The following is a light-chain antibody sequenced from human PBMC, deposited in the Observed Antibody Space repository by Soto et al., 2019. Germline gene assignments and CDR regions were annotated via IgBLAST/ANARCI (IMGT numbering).Light chain of an antibody. V-gene: IGLV2-14*01. J-gene: IGLJ2*01. CDR3: SSYTSSSSVV. CDR2: EVS. CDR1: SSDVGGYNY. Sequence: QSALTQPASVSGSPGQSITISCTGTSSDVGGYNYVSWYQQHPGKAPKVLIYEVSARPSGVSNRFSGSKSGNTAFLTISGLQAEDEADYYCSSYTSSSSVVFGGGTKLTVL.